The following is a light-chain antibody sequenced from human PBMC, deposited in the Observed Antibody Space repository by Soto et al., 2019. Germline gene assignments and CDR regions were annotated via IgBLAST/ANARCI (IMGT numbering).Light chain of an antibody. CDR3: LLSYNGPYV. CDR1: TGAVTNGHY. V-gene: IGLV7-46*01. CDR2: DTT. Sequence: VVTQEPSLTVSPGGTVTLTCGSSTGAVTNGHYPYWFQQKPGQAPRTLIYDTTNRHSWTPARFSGSLLGGKAALTLSGAQHEDEAEYYCLLSYNGPYVFGTGTKVTVL. J-gene: IGLJ1*01.